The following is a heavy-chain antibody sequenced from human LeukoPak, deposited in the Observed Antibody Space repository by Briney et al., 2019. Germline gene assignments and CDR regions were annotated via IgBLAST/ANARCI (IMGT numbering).Heavy chain of an antibody. CDR1: GGSISSYY. CDR3: ARTGPSGYSYGLHYYYYMDV. J-gene: IGHJ6*03. CDR2: IYTSGST. V-gene: IGHV4-4*07. D-gene: IGHD5-18*01. Sequence: PSETLSLTCTVSGGSISSYYWSWIRQPAGKGLEWIGRIYTSGSTNYNPSLKSRVTMSVDTSKNQFSLKLSSVTAADTAAYYCARTGPSGYSYGLHYYYYMDVWGKGTTVTVSS.